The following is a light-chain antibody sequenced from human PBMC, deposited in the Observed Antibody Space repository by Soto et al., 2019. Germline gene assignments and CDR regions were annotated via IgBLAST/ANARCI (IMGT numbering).Light chain of an antibody. CDR2: GAS. Sequence: EIVLTQSPGTLSLSPGERATLSCRASPSVSGSNLAWYQQKPGQAPRLVIYGASSRATGIPDRFSGSGSGTDFTLTISRLEPEDFATYFCQQSYTTPVYSFGQGTKLESK. V-gene: IGKV3-20*01. J-gene: IGKJ2*01. CDR1: PSVSGSN. CDR3: QQSYTTPVYS.